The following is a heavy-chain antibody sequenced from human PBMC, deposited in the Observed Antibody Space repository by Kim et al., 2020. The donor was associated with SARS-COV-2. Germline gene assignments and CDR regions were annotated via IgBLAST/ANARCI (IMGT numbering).Heavy chain of an antibody. J-gene: IGHJ4*02. Sequence: GGSLRLSCAASGFTFSSYAMHWVRQAPGKGLEWVAVISYDGSNKYYADSVKGRFTISRDNSKNTLYLQMNSLRAEDTAVYYCARAHPLLLWFGATFDYWGQGTLVTVSS. CDR2: ISYDGSNK. D-gene: IGHD3-10*01. CDR3: ARAHPLLLWFGATFDY. V-gene: IGHV3-30*04. CDR1: GFTFSSYA.